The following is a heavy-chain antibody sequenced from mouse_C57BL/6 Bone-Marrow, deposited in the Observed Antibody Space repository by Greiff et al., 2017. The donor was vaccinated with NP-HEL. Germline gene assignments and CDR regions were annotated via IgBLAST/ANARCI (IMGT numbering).Heavy chain of an antibody. Sequence: EVKLVESGGGLVQPGGSLKLSCAASGFTFSDYYMYWVRQTPEKRLEWVAYISNGGGSTYYPDTVKGRFTISRDNAKNTLYLQMSRLKSEDTAMYYCARHNYYGSPYYAMDYWGQGTSVTVSS. CDR2: ISNGGGST. J-gene: IGHJ4*01. CDR1: GFTFSDYY. D-gene: IGHD1-1*01. CDR3: ARHNYYGSPYYAMDY. V-gene: IGHV5-12*01.